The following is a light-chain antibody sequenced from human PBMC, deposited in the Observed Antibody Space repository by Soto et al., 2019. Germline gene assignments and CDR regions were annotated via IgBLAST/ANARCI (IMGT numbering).Light chain of an antibody. CDR3: QQYDILPIT. Sequence: DIQMTRSGSSLFASVWDRVTITCQATQDINIYLNWYQQKPGKAPNLLIYDASNLEIGVPSRFSGSGSGTHFTFTISSLQTEDIGTYYCQQYDILPITFGRGTRLE. CDR2: DAS. V-gene: IGKV1-33*01. CDR1: QDINIY. J-gene: IGKJ5*01.